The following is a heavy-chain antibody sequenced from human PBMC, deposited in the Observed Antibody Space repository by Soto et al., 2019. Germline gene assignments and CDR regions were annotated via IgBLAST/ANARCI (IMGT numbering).Heavy chain of an antibody. CDR3: ARGGGRGYSSSTSCPRTPVGMDV. Sequence: ESLSLTCTVSGASISSYYWSWIRQPAGKGLEWIGYIYYSGSTNYNPSLKSRVTISVDTSKNQFSLKLSSVTAADTAVYYCARGGGRGYSSSTSCPRTPVGMDVWGQGTTVTVSS. J-gene: IGHJ6*02. CDR2: IYYSGST. CDR1: GASISSYY. D-gene: IGHD2-2*01. V-gene: IGHV4-59*01.